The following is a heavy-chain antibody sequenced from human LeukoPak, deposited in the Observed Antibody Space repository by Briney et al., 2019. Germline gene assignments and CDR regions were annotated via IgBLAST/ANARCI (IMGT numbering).Heavy chain of an antibody. Sequence: PGRSLRLSRAASGFTFSSYGMHWVRQAPGKGLEWVAVIWYVGSNKYYADSVKGRFTISSDNSKNTLYLQMNSLRAEDTAVYYCARDEYEGITGADYWGQGTLVTVSS. V-gene: IGHV3-33*01. J-gene: IGHJ4*02. CDR1: GFTFSSYG. CDR3: ARDEYEGITGADY. CDR2: IWYVGSNK. D-gene: IGHD1-20*01.